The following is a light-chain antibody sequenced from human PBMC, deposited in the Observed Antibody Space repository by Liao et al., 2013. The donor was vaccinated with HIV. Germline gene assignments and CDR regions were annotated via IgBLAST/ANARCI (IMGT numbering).Light chain of an antibody. Sequence: SYELTQPPSVSVAPGETASITCGGNNIGSRSVHWYQRKPGQAPVLAIHYDSDRPSGIPDRFSVSNSGNTATLTISRVEAGDEADYYCQVWDSNTDHQVFGGGTKLTVL. V-gene: IGLV3-21*04. J-gene: IGLJ3*02. CDR3: QVWDSNTDHQV. CDR2: YDS. CDR1: NIGSRS.